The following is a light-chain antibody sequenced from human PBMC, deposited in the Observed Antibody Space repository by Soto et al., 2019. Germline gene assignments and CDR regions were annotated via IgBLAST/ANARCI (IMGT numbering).Light chain of an antibody. J-gene: IGKJ2*01. CDR3: QQSFSPPYT. V-gene: IGKV1-39*01. CDR2: ETS. Sequence: IQMTQSPSSLSASVGDRVTITCRASQSLSSRLTWYQQKPGEAPKLLIYETSSLHSGVPSRFSGSRSETDFNLTINSLQPEDLATYYWQQSFSPPYTFGQGTKLEIK. CDR1: QSLSSR.